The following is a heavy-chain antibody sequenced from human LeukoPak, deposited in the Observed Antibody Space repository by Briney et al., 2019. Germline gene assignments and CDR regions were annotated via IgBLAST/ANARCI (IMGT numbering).Heavy chain of an antibody. CDR2: IGADSGNT. CDR1: GYTFTSYG. Sequence: ASVKVSCKASGYTFTSYGISWVRQAPGQGLEWMGWIGADSGNTNYAQKFQGRVTMTTDTSTSTAYMELRSLRSDDTAVYYCARDPSTLYYYDGSGQVDYWGQGTLVTVSS. D-gene: IGHD3-22*01. J-gene: IGHJ4*02. V-gene: IGHV1-18*01. CDR3: ARDPSTLYYYDGSGQVDY.